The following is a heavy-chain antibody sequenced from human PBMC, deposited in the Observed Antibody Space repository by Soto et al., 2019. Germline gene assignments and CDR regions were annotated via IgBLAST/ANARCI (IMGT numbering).Heavy chain of an antibody. D-gene: IGHD3-22*01. CDR3: TTDLGFKFPLRYYYDSSGYYSDAFDI. CDR1: GFILSDCA. CDR2: ISSSSSVI. J-gene: IGHJ3*02. V-gene: IGHV3-48*01. Sequence: PGGSLRLSCATSGFILSDCAMNWVRQAPGKGLEWVSYISSSSSVIDYADSVKGRFTVSRDNARNSLYLQMNSLKTEDTAVYYCTTDLGFKFPLRYYYDSSGYYSDAFDIWGQGTMVTVSS.